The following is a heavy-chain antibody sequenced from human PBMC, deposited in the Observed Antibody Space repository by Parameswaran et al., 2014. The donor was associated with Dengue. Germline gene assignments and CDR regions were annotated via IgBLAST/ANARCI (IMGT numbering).Heavy chain of an antibody. Sequence: AMPGVRQMPGRDWNMFQLLVVMGVATYYADSVKGRFTISRDNSKNTLYLQMSSLRAEDTAVYYCVKEMGLLYWSNAFDIWGQGTMVTVSS. D-gene: IGHD2-8*02. CDR1: A. J-gene: IGHJ3*02. V-gene: IGHV3-64D*06. CDR3: VKEMGLLYWSNAFDI. CDR2: LVVMGVAT.